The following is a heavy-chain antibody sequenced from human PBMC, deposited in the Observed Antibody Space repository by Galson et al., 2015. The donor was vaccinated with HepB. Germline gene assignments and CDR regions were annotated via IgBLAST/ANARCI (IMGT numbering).Heavy chain of an antibody. CDR1: GYSFTNYW. V-gene: IGHV5-10-1*01. CDR3: ARHSGMKAGFDP. Sequence: QSGAEVKKPGESLRISCQGSGYSFTNYWISWMRQMPGKGLEWMGRIDPSDSNTMYSPSFQGHVTISADKSISTAYLQWSGLKASDTAMYYCARHSGMKAGFDPWGQGTLVTVSS. D-gene: IGHD3-10*01. CDR2: IDPSDSNT. J-gene: IGHJ5*02.